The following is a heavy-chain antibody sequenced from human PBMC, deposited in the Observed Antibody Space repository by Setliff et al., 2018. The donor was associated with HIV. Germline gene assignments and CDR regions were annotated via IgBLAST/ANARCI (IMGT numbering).Heavy chain of an antibody. CDR1: GDTFSTYA. CDR2: IIPNSDDT. Sequence: ASVKVSCKTSGDTFSTYAISWVRQAPGQGLEWMGWIIPNSDDTNYAQKFQGRVTMTTDTSISTAYMELSRLRSDDTAVYYCATLDYWGQGTLVTVSS. V-gene: IGHV1-2*02. J-gene: IGHJ4*02. CDR3: ATLDY.